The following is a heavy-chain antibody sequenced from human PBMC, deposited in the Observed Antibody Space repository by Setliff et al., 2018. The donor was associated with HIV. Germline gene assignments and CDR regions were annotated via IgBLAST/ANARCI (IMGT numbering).Heavy chain of an antibody. CDR2: INSDGSYT. CDR3: ARGTSGTYYYLYYYYMDV. D-gene: IGHD1-1*01. V-gene: IGHV3-74*01. Sequence: LRLSCAASGFTFSSYWMHWVRQAPGKGLVWVSRINSDGSYTSYADSVKGRFTISRDNAKNTLYLQMNSLRAEDTAVYYCARGTSGTYYYLYYYYMDVWGKGTAVTVSS. J-gene: IGHJ6*03. CDR1: GFTFSSYW.